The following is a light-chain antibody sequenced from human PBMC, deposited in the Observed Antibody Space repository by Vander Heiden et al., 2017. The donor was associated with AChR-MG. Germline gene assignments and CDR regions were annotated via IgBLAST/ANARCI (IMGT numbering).Light chain of an antibody. CDR1: QNINSW. Sequence: DIQMTQSPSTLSASIGDRVTITCRASQNINSWLAWYQQKPGKAPNLLIYKTSTLEPGVPSRFSGSGSGTEFTLTISSLQPDDFATYYCQQYDSYSETFGQGTKVEMK. CDR2: KTS. J-gene: IGKJ1*01. V-gene: IGKV1-5*03. CDR3: QQYDSYSET.